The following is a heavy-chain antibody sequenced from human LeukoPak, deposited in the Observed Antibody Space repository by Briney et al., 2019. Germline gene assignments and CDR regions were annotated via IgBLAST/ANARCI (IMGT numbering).Heavy chain of an antibody. J-gene: IGHJ4*02. D-gene: IGHD3-10*01. CDR1: GFTFSNYW. CDR2: IKQDGSEK. V-gene: IGHV3-7*01. CDR3: ASGVHYFDY. Sequence: GGSLRLSCAASGFTFSNYWMSWVRQAPGKGLEWVANIKQDGSEKYYVDSVKGRFTISRDNAKSSLYLQVNSLRAEDTAVYYCASGVHYFDYWGQGTLVTVSS.